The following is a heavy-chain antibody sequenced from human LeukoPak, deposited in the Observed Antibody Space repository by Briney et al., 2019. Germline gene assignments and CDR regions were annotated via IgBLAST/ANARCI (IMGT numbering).Heavy chain of an antibody. J-gene: IGHJ4*02. CDR1: VYTFTAYH. CDR2: IIPILGIA. Sequence: ASVKVSCKASVYTFTAYHMRCVRQAPGQGLEWMGRIIPILGIANYAQKFQGRVTITADKSTSTAYMDLSSLRSKDMAVYYCARVPPGYYDSSGYPYYFDYWGQGTLVTVSS. V-gene: IGHV1-69*04. CDR3: ARVPPGYYDSSGYPYYFDY. D-gene: IGHD3-22*01.